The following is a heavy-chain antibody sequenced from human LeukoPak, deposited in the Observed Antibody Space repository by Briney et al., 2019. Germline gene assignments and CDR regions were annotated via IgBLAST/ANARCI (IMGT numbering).Heavy chain of an antibody. CDR1: GGSISSSTYY. D-gene: IGHD5-12*01. CDR2: IYYSGST. CDR3: ARHGGLKHSGSERRVDY. V-gene: IGHV4-39*01. Sequence: SETLSLTCSVSGGSISSSTYYWGWIRQPPGKGLEWIGSIYYSGSTYYNPSLKSRVTISVDTSKNQFSLKLSSVTAADTAVYYCARHGGLKHSGSERRVDYWGQGTLVTVSS. J-gene: IGHJ4*02.